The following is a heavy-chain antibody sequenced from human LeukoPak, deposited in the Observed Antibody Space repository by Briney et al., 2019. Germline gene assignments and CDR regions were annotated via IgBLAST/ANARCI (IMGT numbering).Heavy chain of an antibody. D-gene: IGHD3-3*01. Sequence: SVKASCKASGGTFSSYGISWVRQAPGQGLEWMGGIIPIFGTANYAQKFRGRVTITADESTSTAYMELSSLRSEDTAVYYCAVTIFGVVRWFDPWGQGTLVTVSS. V-gene: IGHV1-69*01. CDR2: IIPIFGTA. CDR3: AVTIFGVVRWFDP. CDR1: GGTFSSYG. J-gene: IGHJ5*02.